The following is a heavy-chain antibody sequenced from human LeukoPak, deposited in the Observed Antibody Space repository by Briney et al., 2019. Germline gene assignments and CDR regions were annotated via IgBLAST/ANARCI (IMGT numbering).Heavy chain of an antibody. Sequence: GASVKVSCKASGGTFSSDAISWVRQAPGQGLEWMGWINPNSGGTNYAQKFQGRVTMTRDTSISTAYMELSRLRSDDTAVYYCARDSVRYSYGRYNWFDPCGQGTLVTVSS. CDR3: ARDSVRYSYGRYNWFDP. CDR2: INPNSGGT. V-gene: IGHV1-2*02. CDR1: GGTFSSDA. J-gene: IGHJ5*02. D-gene: IGHD5-18*01.